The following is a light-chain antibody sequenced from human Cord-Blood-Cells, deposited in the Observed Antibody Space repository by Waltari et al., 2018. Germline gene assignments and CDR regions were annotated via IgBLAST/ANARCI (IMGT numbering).Light chain of an antibody. Sequence: DIQMTQSPSSLSASVGDRVTITCRASQSLSSYLNWYQQKPGKAPKRLIYAASSLQSGVPSRFSGSGAGTDFTLTISSLQPEDFATYYCQQSYSTPGTFGQGTKVEIK. J-gene: IGKJ1*01. CDR1: QSLSSY. CDR3: QQSYSTPGT. V-gene: IGKV1-39*01. CDR2: AAS.